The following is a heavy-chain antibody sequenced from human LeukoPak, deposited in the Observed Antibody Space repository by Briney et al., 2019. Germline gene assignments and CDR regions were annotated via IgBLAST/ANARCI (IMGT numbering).Heavy chain of an antibody. CDR3: ARMYSASEGFDY. CDR2: IKQDGVEI. D-gene: IGHD6-13*01. J-gene: IGHJ4*02. CDR1: GFTFSSYW. Sequence: GGSLRLSCAASGFTFSSYWMSWVRQAPGKGLEWVANIKQDGVEINYVDSVKGRFTISRDNAKKSLYLQMNSLRAGDTAVYYCARMYSASEGFDYWGQGTLVSVSS. V-gene: IGHV3-7*01.